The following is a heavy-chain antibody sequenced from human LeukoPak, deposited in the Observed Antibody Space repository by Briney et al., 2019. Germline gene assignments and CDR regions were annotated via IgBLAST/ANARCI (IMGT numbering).Heavy chain of an antibody. J-gene: IGHJ5*02. CDR3: ARGASRYCSGGSCYTYWFDP. V-gene: IGHV4-61*02. CDR1: GGSISSGSYY. D-gene: IGHD2-15*01. Sequence: SQTLPLTCTVSGGSISSGSYYWSWIRQPAGKGLERIGRIYTSGSTNYNPSLKSRVTISVDTSKNQFSLKLSSVTAADTAVYYCARGASRYCSGGSCYTYWFDPWGQGTLVTVSS. CDR2: IYTSGST.